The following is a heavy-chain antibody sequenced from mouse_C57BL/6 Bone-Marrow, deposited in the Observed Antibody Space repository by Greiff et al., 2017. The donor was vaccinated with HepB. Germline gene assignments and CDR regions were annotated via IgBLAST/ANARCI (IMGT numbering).Heavy chain of an antibody. CDR3: ASSDDDDGYRFYAMDY. D-gene: IGHD2-3*01. V-gene: IGHV1-20*01. CDR2: INPYNGDT. Sequence: EVQLQQSGPELVKPGDSVKISCKASGYSFTGYFMNWVMQSHGKSLEWIGRINPYNGDTFYNQKFKGKATLTVDKSSSTAHMELRSLTSADSAVYVCASSDDDDGYRFYAMDYWGQGTSVTVSS. J-gene: IGHJ4*01. CDR1: GYSFTGYF.